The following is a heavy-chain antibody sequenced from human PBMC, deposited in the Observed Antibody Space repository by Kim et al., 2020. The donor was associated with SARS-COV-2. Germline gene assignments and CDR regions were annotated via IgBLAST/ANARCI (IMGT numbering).Heavy chain of an antibody. J-gene: IGHJ4*02. CDR1: GFTFTDHA. CDR2: IDGSDGTT. Sequence: GGSLRLSCTTSGFTFTDHAMSWVRQAPGKGLEWVSSIDGSDGTTYYVDSVKGRFSISRDDSKNTLYLQMSALRADDTAAYYCLKGGWGWIWDYWGQGTLVTVSS. V-gene: IGHV3-23*01. D-gene: IGHD2-21*01. CDR3: LKGGWGWIWDY.